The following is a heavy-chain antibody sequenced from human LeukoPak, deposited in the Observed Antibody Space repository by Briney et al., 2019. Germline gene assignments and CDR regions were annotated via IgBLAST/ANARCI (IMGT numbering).Heavy chain of an antibody. CDR3: ARARITMVRGVAADWFDP. D-gene: IGHD3-10*01. V-gene: IGHV4-30-2*01. Sequence: SETLSLTCAVSGGSISSGGYSWSWIRQPPRKGLEWIGYIYHSGSTYYNPSLKSLVTISVDRSKNQFSLKLSSVTAADTAVYYCARARITMVRGVAADWFDPWGQGTLVTVSS. CDR2: IYHSGST. J-gene: IGHJ5*02. CDR1: GGSISSGGYS.